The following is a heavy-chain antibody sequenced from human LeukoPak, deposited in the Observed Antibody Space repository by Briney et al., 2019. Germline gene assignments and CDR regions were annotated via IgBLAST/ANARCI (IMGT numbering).Heavy chain of an antibody. V-gene: IGHV4-61*02. D-gene: IGHD3-3*01. J-gene: IGHJ3*02. CDR1: GGSISSGSYY. CDR2: IYTSGST. Sequence: SQTLSLTCTVSGGSISSGSYYWSWIRQPAGKGLEWIGRIYTSGSTNYNPSLKSRVTISLDTSKNQFSLKLSSVTAADTAVYYCARDNGATYYDFWSGPHGAFDIWGQGTMVTVSS. CDR3: ARDNGATYYDFWSGPHGAFDI.